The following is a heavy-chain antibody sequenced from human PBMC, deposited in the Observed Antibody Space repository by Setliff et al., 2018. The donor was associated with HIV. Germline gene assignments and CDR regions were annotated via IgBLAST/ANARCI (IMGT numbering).Heavy chain of an antibody. CDR2: IRYDGSII. CDR3: AQAQTSVSGSYYQYLQH. J-gene: IGHJ1*01. D-gene: IGHD3-10*01. V-gene: IGHV3-30*02. Sequence: GGSLRLSCATSGFIFSSYGMHWVRQAPGKGLEWVAFIRYDGSIITYADAVQGRFTISRDNVKNTLYLRMNSLRAEDTAVYYCAQAQTSVSGSYYQYLQHWGQGTLVTVSS. CDR1: GFIFSSYG.